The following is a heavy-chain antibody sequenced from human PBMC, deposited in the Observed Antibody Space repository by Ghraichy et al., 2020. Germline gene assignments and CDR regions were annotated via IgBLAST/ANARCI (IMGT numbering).Heavy chain of an antibody. CDR3: ARGQWWSSPPGVSMDV. Sequence: SVKVSCKASGGTFSSYAISWVRQAPGQGLEWMGGIIPIFGTANYAQKFQGRVTITTDESTSTAYMELSSLRSEDTAVYYCARGQWWSSPPGVSMDVWGQGTTVTVSS. CDR1: GGTFSSYA. CDR2: IIPIFGTA. J-gene: IGHJ6*02. D-gene: IGHD2-15*01. V-gene: IGHV1-69*05.